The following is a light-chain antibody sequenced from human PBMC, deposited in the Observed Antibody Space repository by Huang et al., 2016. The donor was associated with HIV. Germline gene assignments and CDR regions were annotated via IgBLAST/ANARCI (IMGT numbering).Light chain of an antibody. J-gene: IGKJ4*01. CDR2: WSG. CDR1: QSLLYNLNSKNY. CDR3: QQYYTNPQT. V-gene: IGKV4-1*01. Sequence: DIVMTQSPDSLSIFPGERATINCKSSQSLLYNLNSKNYLAWFQQRPGQPTKLLFHWSGSRQSGIPDRFSASGSGTDFTLTIDNLQTEDVAIYYCQQYYTNPQTFGRGTAVEI.